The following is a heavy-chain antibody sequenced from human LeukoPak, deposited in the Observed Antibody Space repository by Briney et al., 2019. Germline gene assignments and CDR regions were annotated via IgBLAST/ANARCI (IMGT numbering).Heavy chain of an antibody. D-gene: IGHD6-19*01. CDR2: ISSSSSYI. Sequence: PGGSLRLSCAASGFTFSSYAMSWVRQAPGKGLEWVSSISSSSSYIYYADSVKGRFTISRDNAKNSLYLQMNSLRAEDTAVYYCARRGSGWQALDYWGQGTLVTVSS. V-gene: IGHV3-21*01. J-gene: IGHJ4*02. CDR3: ARRGSGWQALDY. CDR1: GFTFSSYA.